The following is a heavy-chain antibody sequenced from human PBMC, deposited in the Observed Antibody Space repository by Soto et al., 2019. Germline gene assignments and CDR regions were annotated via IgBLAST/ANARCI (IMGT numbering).Heavy chain of an antibody. Sequence: GASVKVSCKASGGTFSSYAISWVRQAPGQGLEWMAGIIPIFGTANYAQKFQGRVTITADESTSTAYMELSSLRSEDTAVYYCAREGTIFGPFGEPYNWFDPWGQGTLVTVSS. V-gene: IGHV1-69*13. D-gene: IGHD3-3*01. CDR1: GGTFSSYA. CDR2: IIPIFGTA. J-gene: IGHJ5*02. CDR3: AREGTIFGPFGEPYNWFDP.